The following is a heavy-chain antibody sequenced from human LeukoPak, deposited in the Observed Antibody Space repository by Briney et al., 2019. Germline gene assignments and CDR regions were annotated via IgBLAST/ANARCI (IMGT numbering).Heavy chain of an antibody. J-gene: IGHJ4*02. D-gene: IGHD6-19*01. V-gene: IGHV3-48*04. CDR1: GFTFSSYS. CDR2: ISSSSTI. Sequence: GGSLRLSCAASGFTFSSYSMNWVRQAPGKGLEWVSYISSSSTIYYADSVKGRFTISRDNARNSLYLQMNSLRAEDTAVYYCARGPYTNGHYFDYWGQGTLATVSS. CDR3: ARGPYTNGHYFDY.